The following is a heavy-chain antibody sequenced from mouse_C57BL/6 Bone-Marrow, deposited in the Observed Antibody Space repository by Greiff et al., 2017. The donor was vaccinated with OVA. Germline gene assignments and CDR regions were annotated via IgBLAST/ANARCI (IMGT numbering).Heavy chain of an antibody. V-gene: IGHV1-82*01. D-gene: IGHD1-1*01. CDR3: ARSYSYFDY. J-gene: IGHJ2*01. Sequence: QVQLQQSGPELVKPGASVKISCKASGYAFSSSWMNWVKQRPGKGLEWIGRIYPGDGDTNYNGKFKGKATLTADKSSSTAYMQLSSLTSEDAAVYFCARSYSYFDYWGQGTTLTVSS. CDR2: IYPGDGDT. CDR1: GYAFSSSW.